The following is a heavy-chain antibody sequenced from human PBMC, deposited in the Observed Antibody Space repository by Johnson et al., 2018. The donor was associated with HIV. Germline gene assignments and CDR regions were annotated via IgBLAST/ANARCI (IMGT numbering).Heavy chain of an antibody. J-gene: IGHJ3*02. CDR2: ISYDGSNK. CDR3: AGYCSSTGCYMRAFDI. D-gene: IGHD2-2*02. V-gene: IGHV3-30*03. CDR1: GFTFSSYW. Sequence: QVQLVESGGGLVQPGGSLRLSCAASGFTFSSYWMSWVRQAPGKGLEWVAVISYDGSNKYYADSVKGRFTISRDNSKDTLYLQMGSLRPEDMAVYYCAGYCSSTGCYMRAFDIWGQGTMVIVSS.